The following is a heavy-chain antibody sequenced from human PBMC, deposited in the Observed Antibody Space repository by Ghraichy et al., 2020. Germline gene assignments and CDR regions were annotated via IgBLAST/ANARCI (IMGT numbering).Heavy chain of an antibody. CDR1: GGSFSGYY. V-gene: IGHV4-34*01. CDR2: INHSGST. CDR3: ARSLLWRRGSGWYGAIAY. Sequence: SQTLSLTCAVYGGSFSGYYWSWIRQPPGKGLEWIGEINHSGSTNYNPSLKSRVTISVDTSKNQFSLKLSSVTAADTAVYYCARSLLWRRGSGWYGAIAYWGQGTLVTVSS. J-gene: IGHJ4*02. D-gene: IGHD6-19*01.